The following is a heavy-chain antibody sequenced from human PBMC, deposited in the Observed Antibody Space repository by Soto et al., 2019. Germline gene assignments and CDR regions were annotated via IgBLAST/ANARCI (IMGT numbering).Heavy chain of an antibody. D-gene: IGHD1-26*01. CDR3: ARDTGSWFDP. CDR1: GGSINNYY. J-gene: IGHJ5*02. Sequence: QVQLQESGPGLVKPSETLSLTCTVSGGSINNYYWNWIRQPPGKGLEWIGYIYYSGSTNYNPSLKSRVTISVDTSKNQFSLKLSSVTAADTAVDYCARDTGSWFDPWGQGALVTVSS. CDR2: IYYSGST. V-gene: IGHV4-59*01.